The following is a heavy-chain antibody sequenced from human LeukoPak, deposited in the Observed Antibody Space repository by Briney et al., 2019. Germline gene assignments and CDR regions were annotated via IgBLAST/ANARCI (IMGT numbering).Heavy chain of an antibody. Sequence: GGSLRLSCAASGFTFSSYWMSWVRQAPGKGLEWVATIRQDGSQKYYVDSVKGRFTISRDNAKNSLYLQMNSLRSEDAAVYYCATFSYAGNAGGSVGYWGQGTLVTVSS. CDR1: GFTFSSYW. D-gene: IGHD4-23*01. V-gene: IGHV3-7*03. J-gene: IGHJ4*02. CDR3: ATFSYAGNAGGSVGY. CDR2: IRQDGSQK.